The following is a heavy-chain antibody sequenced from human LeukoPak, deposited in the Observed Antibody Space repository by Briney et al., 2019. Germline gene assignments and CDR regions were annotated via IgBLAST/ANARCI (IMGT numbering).Heavy chain of an antibody. V-gene: IGHV1-8*01. CDR3: ATLGWTTVGYWLDP. D-gene: IGHD4-11*01. CDR1: GYTFTSYD. CDR2: MNPNSGNT. Sequence: ASVKVSCKASGYTFTSYDINWVRQATGQGLEWMGWMNPNSGNTGYAQKFQGRVTMTEDTSTDTAYMELSSLRSEDTGVYYCATLGWTTVGYWLDPWGQGTLVTVSS. J-gene: IGHJ5*02.